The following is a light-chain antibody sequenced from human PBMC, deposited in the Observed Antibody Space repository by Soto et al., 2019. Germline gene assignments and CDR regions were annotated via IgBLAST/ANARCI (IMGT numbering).Light chain of an antibody. V-gene: IGKV3-15*01. Sequence: EIVMMQSPATLSVSPGERATLSCRASQSVNTNLAWYQQKLGQAPRLLIYGASTRATGIPARFSGSGSGTEFTLTISSLQSEDFAVYHCQQYNKWPLWTFGQGTKVEIK. CDR1: QSVNTN. CDR3: QQYNKWPLWT. CDR2: GAS. J-gene: IGKJ1*01.